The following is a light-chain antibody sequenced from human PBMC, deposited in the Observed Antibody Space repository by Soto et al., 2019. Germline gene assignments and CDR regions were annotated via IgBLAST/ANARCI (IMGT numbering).Light chain of an antibody. Sequence: DIVMTQSPDSLAVSLGERATINCKSSQSVLYSSNNKNYLAWYQQKPGQPPKLLIYWASTRESGVPDRFSGRGYGTDFTLTISSLQAEDVAVYYCQQYYSTPPVTFGPGTKVDIK. CDR1: QSVLYSSNNKNY. J-gene: IGKJ3*01. CDR2: WAS. CDR3: QQYYSTPPVT. V-gene: IGKV4-1*01.